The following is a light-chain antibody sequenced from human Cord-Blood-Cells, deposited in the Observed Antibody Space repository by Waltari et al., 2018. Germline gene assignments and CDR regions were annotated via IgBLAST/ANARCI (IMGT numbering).Light chain of an antibody. J-gene: IGLJ3*02. CDR1: SSNLGRHY. CDR2: RNN. CDR3: AAWDDSLSGWV. V-gene: IGLV1-47*01. Sequence: QSVLTQPPSASGTPGQRVTIPCSGSSSNLGRHYVYWYQQLPGTAPKLLIYRNNQRPSGVPDRFSGSKSGTSASLAISGLRSEDEADYYCAAWDDSLSGWVFGGGTKLTVL.